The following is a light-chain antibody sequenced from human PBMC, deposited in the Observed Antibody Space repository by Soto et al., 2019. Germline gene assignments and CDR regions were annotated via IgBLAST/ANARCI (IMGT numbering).Light chain of an antibody. Sequence: DIQMTQSASSLSASVGDRVTIPCRASQSVSSYVNWYQHKPGKAPKLLIFTTSSLESGVPSRFSGSGSGTDFSLTNSSMHPEDFATYYCQQTSIIPWTFGQGTTVEF. V-gene: IGKV1-39*01. CDR1: QSVSSY. J-gene: IGKJ1*01. CDR3: QQTSIIPWT. CDR2: TTS.